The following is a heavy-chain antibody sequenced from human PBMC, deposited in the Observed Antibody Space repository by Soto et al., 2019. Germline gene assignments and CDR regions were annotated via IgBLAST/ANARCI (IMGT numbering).Heavy chain of an antibody. J-gene: IGHJ4*02. Sequence: GESLKISCKVSGDSFTGLWIGWVRQVPGKGLEWLGSIYPRDSDTRYSPSFQGQVTISADKSSSTAFLEWRSLRASDSATYYCARQDGSGPFDYWGQGTRVTVSS. CDR3: ARQDGSGPFDY. CDR2: IYPRDSDT. D-gene: IGHD3-10*01. V-gene: IGHV5-51*01. CDR1: GDSFTGLW.